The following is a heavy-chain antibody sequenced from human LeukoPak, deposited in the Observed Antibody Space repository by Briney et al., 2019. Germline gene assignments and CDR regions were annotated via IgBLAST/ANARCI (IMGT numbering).Heavy chain of an antibody. J-gene: IGHJ4*02. V-gene: IGHV5-51*01. CDR1: GYTFSNYW. CDR2: VYLGDSDT. CDR3: ARLEGLQLRASFDY. Sequence: GESLQISCQGSGYTFSNYWIAGVRQMPGKGLEWMGIVYLGDSDTRYSPSFQGQVTISADKSINTAYLQWSSLKASDTAMYYCARLEGLQLRASFDYWGQGTLVTVSS. D-gene: IGHD1-1*01.